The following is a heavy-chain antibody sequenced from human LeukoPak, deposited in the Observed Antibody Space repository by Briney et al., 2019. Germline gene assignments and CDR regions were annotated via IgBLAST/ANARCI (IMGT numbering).Heavy chain of an antibody. D-gene: IGHD5-18*01. Sequence: GGSLRLSCAAYGFSVSSSYMSWVRQAPGKGLKWVSVIYSGGSTYYADSVKGRFTISRDNSKNTLYVQMNSLRAEDTAVYYCGRHNSYGHFYYGMDVWGQGTTLTVSS. V-gene: IGHV3-53*01. CDR3: GRHNSYGHFYYGMDV. CDR2: IYSGGST. CDR1: GFSVSSSY. J-gene: IGHJ6*02.